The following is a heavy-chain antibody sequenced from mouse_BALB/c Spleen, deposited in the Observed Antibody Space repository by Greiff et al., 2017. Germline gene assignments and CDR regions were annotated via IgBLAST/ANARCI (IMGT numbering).Heavy chain of an antibody. CDR1: GFTFSDFY. Sequence: EVMLVESGGGLVQPGGSLRLSCATSGFTFSDFYMEWVRQPPGKRLEWIAASRNKANDYTTEYSASVKGRFIVSRDTSQSILYLQMNALRAEDTAIYYCARENAYGNFYAMDYWGQGTSVTVSS. V-gene: IGHV7-1*02. D-gene: IGHD2-10*02. J-gene: IGHJ4*01. CDR2: SRNKANDYTT. CDR3: ARENAYGNFYAMDY.